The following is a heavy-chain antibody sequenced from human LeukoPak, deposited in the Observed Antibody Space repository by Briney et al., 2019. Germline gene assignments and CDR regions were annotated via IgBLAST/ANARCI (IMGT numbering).Heavy chain of an antibody. V-gene: IGHV4-39*01. CDR3: ARSGVSFGSGSYDFQY. D-gene: IGHD3-10*01. J-gene: IGHJ4*02. CDR2: IYYSGRT. Sequence: SETLSLTCTVSGGSVSSGTYYWGWIRQPPGKGLEWIGSIYYSGRTYYNPSLKSRVTISVDSSKNQLSLRLSSVTAADTAVYYCARSGVSFGSGSYDFQYWGQGTLVTVSS. CDR1: GGSVSSGTYY.